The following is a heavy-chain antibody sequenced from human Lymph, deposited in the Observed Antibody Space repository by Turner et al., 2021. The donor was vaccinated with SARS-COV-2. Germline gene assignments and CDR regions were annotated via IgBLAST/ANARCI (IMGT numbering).Heavy chain of an antibody. V-gene: IGHV5-51*01. J-gene: IGHJ4*02. CDR3: ARKGSNSYYFDY. CDR1: GYSFTDYW. Sequence: EVQLLQSGAEVKKPGESLKLSCKDSGYSFTDYWIGWLRQMPGKGLEWMGIIYPGDSDTRYSPSFQGQVTSSADKSISTAYLQWSSLKASDTAMYYCARKGSNSYYFDYWGQGTLVTVSS. D-gene: IGHD6-6*01. CDR2: IYPGDSDT.